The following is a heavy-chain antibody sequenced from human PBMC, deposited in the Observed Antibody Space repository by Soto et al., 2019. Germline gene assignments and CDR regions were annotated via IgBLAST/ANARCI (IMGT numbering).Heavy chain of an antibody. Sequence: DVELVESGGGLVKPGGSLRLSCAASGFTFSSYSMNWVRQAPGKGLEWVASISSSSSYIYYADSVKGRFTISRDNAKNSLYLQMNSLRAEDTAVYYCARDRSYYDSSGYTYDAFDIWGQGTMVTVSS. CDR1: GFTFSSYS. J-gene: IGHJ3*02. CDR3: ARDRSYYDSSGYTYDAFDI. V-gene: IGHV3-21*01. CDR2: ISSSSSYI. D-gene: IGHD3-22*01.